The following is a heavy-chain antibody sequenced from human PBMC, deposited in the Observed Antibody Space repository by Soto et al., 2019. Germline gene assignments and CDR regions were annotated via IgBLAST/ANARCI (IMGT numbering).Heavy chain of an antibody. Sequence: QVQLQQWGAGLLKPSETLSLTCVVSGGSLSDYFWSWIRQPPGMALEWIGEINHLGSINYNPSLNSHVPMSVDTSNNQFSLTLNSLTAADTATYYRARGAISHWAYFYYMDVWDRGTTVTVSS. CDR3: ARGAISHWAYFYYMDV. D-gene: IGHD2-21*01. J-gene: IGHJ6*03. CDR1: GGSLSDYF. V-gene: IGHV4-34*01. CDR2: INHLGSI.